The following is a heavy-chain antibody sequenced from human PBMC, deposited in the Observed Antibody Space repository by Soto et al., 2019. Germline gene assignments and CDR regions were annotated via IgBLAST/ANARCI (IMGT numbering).Heavy chain of an antibody. CDR3: AKGLGGGYDGYYYYGMDV. J-gene: IGHJ6*02. CDR2: ISYDGSNK. CDR1: GFTFSSYG. Sequence: GGSLRLSCAASGFTFSSYGMHWVRQAPGKGLQWVAVISYDGSNKYYADSVKVRFTISRDNSKNTLYLQMNSLRAEDTAVYYCAKGLGGGYDGYYYYGMDVWGQGTTVTVSS. D-gene: IGHD5-12*01. V-gene: IGHV3-30*18.